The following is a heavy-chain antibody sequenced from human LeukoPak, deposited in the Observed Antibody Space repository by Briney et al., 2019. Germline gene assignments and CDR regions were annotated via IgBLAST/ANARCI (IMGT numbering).Heavy chain of an antibody. CDR2: IYPDDSKT. D-gene: IGHD1-26*01. V-gene: IGHV5-51*01. CDR1: GSRFTSYW. J-gene: IGHJ6*02. Sequence: GGSLEISFKGSGSRFTSYWIAWVRPMPGKGLEWMGTIYPDDSKTRYSPSSQGQVTISADKSISTAYLQWSTLEASDTATYYCARPSSGTYYGMDVWGQGTTVTVSS. CDR3: ARPSSGTYYGMDV.